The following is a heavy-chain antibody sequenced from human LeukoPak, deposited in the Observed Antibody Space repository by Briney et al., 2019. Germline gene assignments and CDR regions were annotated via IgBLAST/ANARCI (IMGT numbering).Heavy chain of an antibody. V-gene: IGHV4-30-4*08. Sequence: KPSETLSLTCTVSGGSISSGDYYWRWIRQPPGKGLEWIGYIYYSGSTYYNPSLKSRVTISVDTSKNQFSLKLSSVTAADTAVYYCARGVYDFWSGPDYWGQGTLVTVSS. CDR2: IYYSGST. D-gene: IGHD3-3*01. CDR3: ARGVYDFWSGPDY. CDR1: GGSISSGDYY. J-gene: IGHJ4*02.